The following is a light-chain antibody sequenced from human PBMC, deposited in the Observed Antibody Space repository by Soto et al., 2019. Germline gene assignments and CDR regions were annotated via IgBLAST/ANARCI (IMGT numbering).Light chain of an antibody. CDR3: QQYNSYSWT. Sequence: DIQMTQSPSTLSASVGDRVTITCRASQSISSWLAWYQQKPGKAPKLLIYDASSLESGVPSRFSGSGSGTEFTLTISSLQPDDFATYYCQQYNSYSWTLGQGIKV. J-gene: IGKJ1*01. CDR2: DAS. CDR1: QSISSW. V-gene: IGKV1-5*01.